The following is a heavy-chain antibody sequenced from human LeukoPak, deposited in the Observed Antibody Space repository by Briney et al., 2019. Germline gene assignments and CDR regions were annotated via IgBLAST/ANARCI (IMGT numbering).Heavy chain of an antibody. V-gene: IGHV3-21*01. J-gene: IGHJ4*02. CDR2: ISSSSSYI. D-gene: IGHD6-13*01. CDR1: GFTFSSYS. CDR3: ATDLNAAAGTPGGVY. Sequence: PGGSLRLXCAASGFTFSSYSMNWVRQAPGKGLEWVSSISSSSSYIYYADSVKGRFTISRDNAKNSLYLQMNSLRAEDTAVYYCATDLNAAAGTPGGVYWGQGTLVTVSS.